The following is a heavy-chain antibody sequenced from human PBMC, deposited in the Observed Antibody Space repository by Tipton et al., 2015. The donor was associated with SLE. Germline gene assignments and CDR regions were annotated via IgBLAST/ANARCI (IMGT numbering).Heavy chain of an antibody. CDR1: GFTFSTYI. J-gene: IGHJ4*02. V-gene: IGHV3-21*01. D-gene: IGHD5/OR15-5a*01. CDR3: ARGGKRESVYDAVDH. CDR2: ISSSSTYI. Sequence: SLRLSCAASGFTFSTYIMNWVRQAPGKGLEWVSSISSSSTYIYYADSLKGRFTISRDNAKNSLFLQMNSLRAEDTAVYYCARGGKRESVYDAVDHWDQGTLVTVSS.